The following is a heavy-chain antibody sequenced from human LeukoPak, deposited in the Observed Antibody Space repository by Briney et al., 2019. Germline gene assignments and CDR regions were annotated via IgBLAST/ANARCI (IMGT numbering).Heavy chain of an antibody. CDR1: GGSFSGYY. J-gene: IGHJ1*01. Sequence: SETLSLTCAVYGGSFSGYYWSWIRQPPGKGLEWIGEINHSGSTNYNPSLKSRVTISVDTSKNQFSLKLSSVTAADTAVYYCASRYCSSTSCYRRRYFQHWGQGTLVTVSS. D-gene: IGHD2-2*02. CDR3: ASRYCSSTSCYRRRYFQH. V-gene: IGHV4-34*01. CDR2: INHSGST.